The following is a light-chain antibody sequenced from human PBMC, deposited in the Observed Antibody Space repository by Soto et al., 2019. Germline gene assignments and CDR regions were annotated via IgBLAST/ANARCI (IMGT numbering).Light chain of an antibody. J-gene: IGKJ1*01. CDR2: DAS. CDR1: QNLNRW. Sequence: DIEMSQSPSSLSASVGDRVTITCRASQNLNRWLAWYQQKPGKAPKLLIYDASSLQSGVPSRFSGSGSGTEFALTISSLQPDDFETYYCQQYNTYSWTFGPGTKVDIK. CDR3: QQYNTYSWT. V-gene: IGKV1-5*01.